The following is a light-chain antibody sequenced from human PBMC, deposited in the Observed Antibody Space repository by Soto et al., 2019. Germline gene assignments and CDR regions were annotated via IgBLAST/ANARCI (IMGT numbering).Light chain of an antibody. V-gene: IGKV1-9*01. Sequence: DTQLTQSPSFLSASVGDRVTITCRASQGISTYLAWYQQKPGKAPKLLIYGAFTLQSGVPSRFSGSGSGTEFTLTISSLEPEDFATYYCQQFNSYPWTFGQGTKVEIK. CDR1: QGISTY. CDR2: GAF. CDR3: QQFNSYPWT. J-gene: IGKJ1*01.